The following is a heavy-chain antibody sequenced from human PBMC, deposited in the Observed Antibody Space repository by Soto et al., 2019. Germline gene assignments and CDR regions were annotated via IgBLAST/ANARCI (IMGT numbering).Heavy chain of an antibody. CDR2: IYYSGST. D-gene: IGHD3-3*01. CDR3: ARLRFWSGSSPNY. CDR1: GGSISSSSYY. J-gene: IGHJ4*02. Sequence: ETLSLTYTVSGGSISSSSYYWGWIRQPPGKGLEWIGSIYYSGSTYYNPSLKRRVTISVDTSKNQFSLKLSSVTAADTAVYYCARLRFWSGSSPNYWGQGTLVTVSS. V-gene: IGHV4-39*01.